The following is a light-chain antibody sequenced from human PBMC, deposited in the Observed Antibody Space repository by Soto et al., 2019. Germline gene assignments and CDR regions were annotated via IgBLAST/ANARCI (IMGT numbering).Light chain of an antibody. J-gene: IGKJ5*01. Sequence: EIVLTQSAGTLSLXPGERAALACRASQSVSSSYLAWYQQKPGQAPRLLIYGASSRATGIPDRFSGSGSGTDFSLTISSLEPEDVAVYYCQQRSQWPPMTFGQGTRLEIK. CDR3: QQRSQWPPMT. CDR1: QSVSSSY. V-gene: IGKV3D-20*02. CDR2: GAS.